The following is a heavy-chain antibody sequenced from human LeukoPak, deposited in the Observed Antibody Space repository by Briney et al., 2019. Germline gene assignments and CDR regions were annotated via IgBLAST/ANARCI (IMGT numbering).Heavy chain of an antibody. Sequence: ASVKVSCKASGYTFTDYYMHWVRQAPGQGLEWMGWINPNSRATNYAQKFQGRVTMTRDTSISTAYMELSRLTSDDTAVYYCARGERDYFDSSGYYYRGRMDVWGQGTTVIVSS. CDR3: ARGERDYFDSSGYYYRGRMDV. V-gene: IGHV1-2*02. D-gene: IGHD3-22*01. CDR1: GYTFTDYY. J-gene: IGHJ6*02. CDR2: INPNSRAT.